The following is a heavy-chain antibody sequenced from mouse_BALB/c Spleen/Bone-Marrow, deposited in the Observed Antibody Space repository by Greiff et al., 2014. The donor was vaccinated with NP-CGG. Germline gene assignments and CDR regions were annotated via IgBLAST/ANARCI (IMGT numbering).Heavy chain of an antibody. CDR1: GYTFTSYY. Sequence: VQLQQSGPELVKPGASVRIPCKASGYTFTSYYIHWVKQRPGQGLEWIGWIYPGNVNTKYNEKFKGKATLTADKSSSTAYMQLSSLTSEDSAVYFCARRVHYYGFYFDYWGQGTTLTVSS. CDR3: ARRVHYYGFYFDY. V-gene: IGHV1S56*01. J-gene: IGHJ2*01. D-gene: IGHD1-2*01. CDR2: IYPGNVNT.